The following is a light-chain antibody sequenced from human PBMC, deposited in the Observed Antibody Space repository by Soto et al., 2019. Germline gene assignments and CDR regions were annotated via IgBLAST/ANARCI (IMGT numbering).Light chain of an antibody. CDR3: QQTYENPLT. V-gene: IGKV1-39*01. CDR1: QSISSY. J-gene: IGKJ4*01. Sequence: DIQLTQSPSSLSPSVAYRVAIPCRASQSISSYVNWYKQKPGKAPKLLIYAASSLQGGVPSRFSGSGAGAYFTLTIISLKPEDFETYYCQQTYENPLTFGGGTNVDIK. CDR2: AAS.